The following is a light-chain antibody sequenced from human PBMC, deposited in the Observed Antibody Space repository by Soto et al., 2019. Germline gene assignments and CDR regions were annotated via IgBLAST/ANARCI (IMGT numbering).Light chain of an antibody. Sequence: EIVFTQSPATLSLSPGERVTLSCRTSQSVNTNLAWYQQKPGQAPRLLIYGAFTRATDIPARFSGSGSGTEFTLTVSSLQSEDFAVYSCQQYNSWPVTFGGGTKVDIK. CDR2: GAF. CDR3: QQYNSWPVT. J-gene: IGKJ4*01. CDR1: QSVNTN. V-gene: IGKV3-15*01.